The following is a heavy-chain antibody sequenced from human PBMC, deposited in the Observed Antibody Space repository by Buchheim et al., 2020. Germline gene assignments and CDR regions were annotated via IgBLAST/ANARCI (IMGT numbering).Heavy chain of an antibody. Sequence: VQLVESGGGVVQPEMSLRLSCAASGFTFSSYEMNWVRQAPGKGLEWVSYISSSGSTIYYADSVKGRFTISRDNAKNSLYLQMNSLRAEDTAVYYCARDRAVDIVVVPAAMALDYWGQGTL. CDR3: ARDRAVDIVVVPAAMALDY. CDR1: GFTFSSYE. D-gene: IGHD2-2*03. J-gene: IGHJ4*02. CDR2: ISSSGSTI. V-gene: IGHV3-48*03.